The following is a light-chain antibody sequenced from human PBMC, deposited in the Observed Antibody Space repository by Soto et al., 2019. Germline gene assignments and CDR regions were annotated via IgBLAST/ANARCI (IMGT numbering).Light chain of an antibody. CDR2: DTN. CDR1: TGAVTSDHF. J-gene: IGLJ3*02. Sequence: QAVVTQEPSLTVSPGGTVSLTCGSSTGAVTSDHFPYWFQQKPGQAPRTLIYDTNNKQSWAPARFSGSLLGGKAALTLSGAQPEDEAEYYCLLSYGGPRVFGGGTQLTVL. CDR3: LLSYGGPRV. V-gene: IGLV7-46*01.